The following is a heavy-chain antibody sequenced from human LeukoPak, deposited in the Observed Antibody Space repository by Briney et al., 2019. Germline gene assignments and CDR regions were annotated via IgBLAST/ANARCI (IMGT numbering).Heavy chain of an antibody. CDR1: GGSFSGYY. CDR2: INHSGST. V-gene: IGHV4-34*01. J-gene: IGHJ4*02. Sequence: SETLSLTCAVYGGSFSGYYWSWIRQPPGKGLEWIGEINHSGSTNYNPSLKSRVTISVDTSKNQFSLKLSSVTAADTAVYYCARGRSSGIAVAAQEYYFDYWGQGTLVTVSS. D-gene: IGHD6-13*01. CDR3: ARGRSSGIAVAAQEYYFDY.